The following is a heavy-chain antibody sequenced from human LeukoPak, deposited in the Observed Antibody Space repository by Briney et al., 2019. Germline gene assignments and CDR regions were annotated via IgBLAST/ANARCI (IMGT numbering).Heavy chain of an antibody. V-gene: IGHV3-7*01. Sequence: GGSLRLSCAASGFTFSSYWMSWVRQAPGKGLEWVANIKQDGSEKYYVDSVKGRFTISRDNAKNSLYLQMNSLRAEDTAVYYCASGGGRDRFDYWGQGTLVTVSS. CDR2: IKQDGSEK. CDR1: GFTFSSYW. CDR3: ASGGGRDRFDY. J-gene: IGHJ4*02. D-gene: IGHD3-16*01.